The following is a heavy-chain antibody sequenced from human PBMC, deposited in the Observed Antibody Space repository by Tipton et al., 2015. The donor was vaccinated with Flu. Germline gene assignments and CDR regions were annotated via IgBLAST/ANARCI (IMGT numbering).Heavy chain of an antibody. CDR2: INPRTGGI. CDR3: ARDWGVVATDYYFDH. Sequence: QSGAEVKKPGASVRVSCKTSGYTFIGYYMHWVRQAPGRGFEWLGRINPRTGGINYAQQFQGRVTMTRDTSISTAYMELTRVTFDDTAVYYCARDWGVVATDYYFDHWGQGTLVTVS. D-gene: IGHD3-16*01. CDR1: GYTFIGYY. V-gene: IGHV1-2*06. J-gene: IGHJ4*02.